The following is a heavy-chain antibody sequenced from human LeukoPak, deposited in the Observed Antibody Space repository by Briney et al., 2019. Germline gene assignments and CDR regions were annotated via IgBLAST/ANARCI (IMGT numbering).Heavy chain of an antibody. V-gene: IGHV3-72*01. D-gene: IGHD2-2*01. Sequence: GGSLRLSCATSGFTLSDHYIDWVRPAPGEGLEWVGRIRNKANRYATEYAASGKGTFTISRDDTQNSLYLQMNSLKTEDTAVYYCARSYCSSTSCYGLAYFDYWGQGTLVTVSS. CDR2: IRNKANRYAT. J-gene: IGHJ4*02. CDR1: GFTLSDHY. CDR3: ARSYCSSTSCYGLAYFDY.